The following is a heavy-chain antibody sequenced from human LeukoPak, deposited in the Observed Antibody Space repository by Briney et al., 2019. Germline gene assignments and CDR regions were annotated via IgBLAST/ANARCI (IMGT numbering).Heavy chain of an antibody. Sequence: ASVKVSCKASGYTFTSYGITWVRQAPGQGLEWMGWISPYDDSTAYGQKFEGRVTMTRDTSTNTAYMELRSLTSDDTALYYCAKVDPPIAVGAPGDAFDLWGQGTMVIVSS. D-gene: IGHD6-19*01. V-gene: IGHV1-18*01. CDR1: GYTFTSYG. CDR2: ISPYDDST. CDR3: AKVDPPIAVGAPGDAFDL. J-gene: IGHJ3*01.